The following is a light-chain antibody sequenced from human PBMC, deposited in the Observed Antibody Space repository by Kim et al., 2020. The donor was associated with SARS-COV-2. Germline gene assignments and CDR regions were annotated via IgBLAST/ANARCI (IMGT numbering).Light chain of an antibody. CDR1: SSDVGNYDY. V-gene: IGLV2-23*02. CDR3: CSYAGSGTWV. Sequence: GQSSTISCTGTSSDVGNYDYVSWYQQRPGTAPKFIIYEVNKRPSGVSDRFSGSKSGNTASLTVSGLQAEDETDYYCCSYAGSGTWVFGGGTQLTVL. J-gene: IGLJ3*02. CDR2: EVN.